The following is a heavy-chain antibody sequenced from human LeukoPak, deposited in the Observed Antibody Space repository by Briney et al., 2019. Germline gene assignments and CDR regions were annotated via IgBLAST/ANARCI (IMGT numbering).Heavy chain of an antibody. V-gene: IGHV1-2*06. D-gene: IGHD3-16*01. J-gene: IGHJ4*02. CDR1: GYTFTGYY. CDR3: AGVRSRLGESILRFFDY. CDR2: INPNSGGT. Sequence: GASVKVSCKASGYTFTGYYMHWVRQAPGQGLEWMGRINPNSGGTNYAQKFQGRVTMTRDTSISTAYMELSRLRSDDTAVYYCAGVRSRLGESILRFFDYWGQGTLVTVSS.